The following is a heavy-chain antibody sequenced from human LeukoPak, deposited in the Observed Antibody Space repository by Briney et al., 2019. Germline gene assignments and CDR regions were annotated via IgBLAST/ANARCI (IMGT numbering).Heavy chain of an antibody. CDR3: ARLGIITAAGSNDY. J-gene: IGHJ4*02. D-gene: IGHD6-13*01. CDR1: GFTFSSYA. Sequence: GGSLRLSCAASGFTFSSYAMSWVRQPPGKGLECVSGISGSGDNTYYADSVKGRFTISRDNSKKTLYLHLNSLRVEDTAVYYCARLGIITAAGSNDYWGQGTLVTVSS. CDR2: ISGSGDNT. V-gene: IGHV3-23*01.